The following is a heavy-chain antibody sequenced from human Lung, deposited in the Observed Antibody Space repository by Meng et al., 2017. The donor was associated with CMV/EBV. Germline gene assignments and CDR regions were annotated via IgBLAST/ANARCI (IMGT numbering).Heavy chain of an antibody. CDR1: GYTFTSYN. Sequence: AXVXVSXXASGYTFTSYNIHWVRQAPGQGLEWMGWINTKSGDTDYAPKFHGRVTITRDTSINTAHMEVTRLTSDDTATYYCARRWDYWSGFQTGYGLDVWGQGTXVTVSS. CDR2: INTKSGDT. D-gene: IGHD3-3*01. CDR3: ARRWDYWSGFQTGYGLDV. V-gene: IGHV1-2*02. J-gene: IGHJ6*01.